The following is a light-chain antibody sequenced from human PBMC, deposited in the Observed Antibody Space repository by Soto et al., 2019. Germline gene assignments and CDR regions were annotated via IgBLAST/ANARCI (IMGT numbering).Light chain of an antibody. CDR3: CSYADSNIVI. V-gene: IGLV2-23*02. J-gene: IGLJ2*01. Sequence: QSALTQPASVSGSPGQSITISCTGTSSDVGSYNFVSWYQQYPGKAPKVMIHEVSKRPSGVSNRFSGSKSGNTASLTISGLQAEDEADYHCCSYADSNIVIFGGGTKLTVL. CDR1: SSDVGSYNF. CDR2: EVS.